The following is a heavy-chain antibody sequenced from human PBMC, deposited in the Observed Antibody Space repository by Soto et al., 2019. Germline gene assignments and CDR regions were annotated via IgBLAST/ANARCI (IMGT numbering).Heavy chain of an antibody. CDR1: GGTFSSYA. CDR2: IIPIFGTA. CDR3: ASLVHYDILTGYYKASGDAFDI. Sequence: SVNVSFKASGGTFSSYAISWVRQAPGQGLEWMGGIIPIFGTANYAQKFQGGVTITADESTSTAYMELRSLRSEDTAVYYCASLVHYDILTGYYKASGDAFDIWGDEKMV. D-gene: IGHD3-9*01. J-gene: IGHJ3*02. V-gene: IGHV1-69*01.